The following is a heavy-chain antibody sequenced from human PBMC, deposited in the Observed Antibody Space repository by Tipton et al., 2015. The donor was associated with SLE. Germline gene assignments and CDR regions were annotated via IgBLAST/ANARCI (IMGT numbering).Heavy chain of an antibody. CDR1: GGSFSGYY. D-gene: IGHD2-2*02. CDR3: ARASIPFQTGWFDP. J-gene: IGHJ5*02. V-gene: IGHV4-34*01. CDR2: INHSGST. Sequence: TLSLTCAVYGGSFSGYYWSWIRQPPGKGLEWIGEINHSGSTNYNPSLKSRVTISVDTSKNQFSLKLSSVTAADTAVYYCARASIPFQTGWFDPWGQGTLVTVSS.